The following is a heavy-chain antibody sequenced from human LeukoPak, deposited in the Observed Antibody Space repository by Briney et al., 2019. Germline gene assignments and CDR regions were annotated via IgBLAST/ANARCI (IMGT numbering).Heavy chain of an antibody. D-gene: IGHD3-10*01. J-gene: IGHJ4*02. CDR3: ARETPYGSGSYPFDY. Sequence: SSETLSLTCTVSGGSISSYYWSWIRQPPGKGLEWIGYIYYSGSTNYNPSLKSRVTISVDTSKKHFSLKLSSVTAADTAVYYCARETPYGSGSYPFDYWGQGILVTVSS. V-gene: IGHV4-59*01. CDR1: GGSISSYY. CDR2: IYYSGST.